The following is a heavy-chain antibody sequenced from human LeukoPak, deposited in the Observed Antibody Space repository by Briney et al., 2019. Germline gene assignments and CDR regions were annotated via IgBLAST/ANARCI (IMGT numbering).Heavy chain of an antibody. CDR1: GGSISSGDYY. Sequence: PSETLSLTCTVSGGSISSGDYYWSWIRQPPGKGLEWIGYIYYSGSTYYNPSLKSRVTISVDTSKNQFSLKLSSVTAADTAVYYCARSPRRAFGGVIVYGTDVWGQGTTVTVSS. CDR3: ARSPRRAFGGVIVYGTDV. J-gene: IGHJ6*02. V-gene: IGHV4-30-4*01. D-gene: IGHD3-16*02. CDR2: IYYSGST.